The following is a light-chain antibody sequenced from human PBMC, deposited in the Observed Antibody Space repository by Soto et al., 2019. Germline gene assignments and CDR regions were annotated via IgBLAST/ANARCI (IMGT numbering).Light chain of an antibody. Sequence: EIVLTQSPGTLSLSPGERATLSCRASQSVSSSYLAWYQQKPGRAPRLLIYAASTRATGIPAKFSGSGSGTEFTLIISSLQSEDCAVYYCQQYNNWPGTFGQGTKVEIK. CDR3: QQYNNWPGT. V-gene: IGKV3-15*01. J-gene: IGKJ1*01. CDR1: QSVSSSY. CDR2: AAS.